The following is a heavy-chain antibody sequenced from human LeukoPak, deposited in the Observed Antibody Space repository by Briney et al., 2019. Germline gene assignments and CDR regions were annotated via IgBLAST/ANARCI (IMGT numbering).Heavy chain of an antibody. D-gene: IGHD6-19*01. V-gene: IGHV3-66*01. CDR3: ARGIAVADTGFFDY. CDR1: GFTVSSNY. J-gene: IGHJ4*02. CDR2: IYSGGST. Sequence: GGSLRLSCAASGFTVSSNYMTCVRQAPGKGLEWVSVIYSGGSTYYADSVKGRFTISRDNSKSTLYLQMNSLRVEDTAVYHCARGIAVADTGFFDYWGQGTLVTVSS.